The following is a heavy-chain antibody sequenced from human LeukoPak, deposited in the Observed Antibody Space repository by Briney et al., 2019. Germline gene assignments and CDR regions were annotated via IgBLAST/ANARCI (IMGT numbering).Heavy chain of an antibody. V-gene: IGHV3-23*01. Sequence: PGGTLRLSCAASGFTFSSYAMSWVRQAPGKGLEWVSAISGSGGSTYYADSVKGRFTISRDNSKNTLYLQMNSLRAEDTAVYYCARAPNFRLVGVPKGPFDPWGQGTLVTVSS. CDR1: GFTFSSYA. CDR2: ISGSGGST. D-gene: IGHD1-26*01. CDR3: ARAPNFRLVGVPKGPFDP. J-gene: IGHJ5*02.